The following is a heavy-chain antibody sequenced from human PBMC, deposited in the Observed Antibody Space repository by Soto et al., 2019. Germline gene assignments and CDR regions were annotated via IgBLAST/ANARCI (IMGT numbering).Heavy chain of an antibody. D-gene: IGHD6-6*01. CDR1: GFTFSSYA. CDR2: ISGSGGST. Sequence: PGGSLRLSCAASGFTFSSYAMSWVRQAPGKGLEWVSAISGSGGSTYYADSVKGRFTISRDNSKNTLYLQMNSLRAEDTAVYYCAKSGSSPRPTRRPYHFAYRGQGTLVTVSS. CDR3: AKSGSSPRPTRRPYHFAY. J-gene: IGHJ4*02. V-gene: IGHV3-23*01.